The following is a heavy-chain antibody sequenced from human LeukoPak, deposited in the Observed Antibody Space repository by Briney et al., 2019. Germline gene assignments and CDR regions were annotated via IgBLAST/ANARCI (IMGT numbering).Heavy chain of an antibody. D-gene: IGHD6-13*01. CDR3: ARGPKAAGFYYYYYMDV. J-gene: IGHJ6*03. Sequence: PSETLSLTCAVYGGSFSGYYGSWIRQPPGKGLEWVGEINHSGSTNYNPSLKSRVTISVDTSKNQFSLKLSSVTAADTAVYYCARGPKAAGFYYYYYMDVWGKGTTVTVSS. CDR1: GGSFSGYY. V-gene: IGHV4-34*01. CDR2: INHSGST.